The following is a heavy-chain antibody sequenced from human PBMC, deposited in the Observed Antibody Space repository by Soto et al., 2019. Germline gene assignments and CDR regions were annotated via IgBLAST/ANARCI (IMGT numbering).Heavy chain of an antibody. V-gene: IGHV3-53*01. Sequence: LRLSCAASGFTVSSNYMSWVRQAPGKGLEWVSVIYSGGSTYYADSVKGRFTISRDNSKNTLYLQMNSLRAEDTAVYYCARESGSNYYYYGMDVWGQGTTVTVSS. D-gene: IGHD3-10*01. CDR3: ARESGSNYYYYGMDV. CDR2: IYSGGST. CDR1: GFTVSSNY. J-gene: IGHJ6*02.